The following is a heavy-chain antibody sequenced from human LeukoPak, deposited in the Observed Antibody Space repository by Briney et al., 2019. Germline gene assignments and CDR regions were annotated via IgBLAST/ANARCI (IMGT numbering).Heavy chain of an antibody. CDR2: ISTYNGNT. CDR1: GYTFTSYS. Sequence: ASVKVSGKASGYTFTSYSISWVRQAPGQGLEWMGWISTYNGNTNYAQQLQGRVTMTTDTSTSTAYMELRSLRSDDTAVYYCARAGHYYDSSGYYYDAFDIWGQGTMVTVSS. CDR3: ARAGHYYDSSGYYYDAFDI. J-gene: IGHJ3*02. D-gene: IGHD3-22*01. V-gene: IGHV1-18*01.